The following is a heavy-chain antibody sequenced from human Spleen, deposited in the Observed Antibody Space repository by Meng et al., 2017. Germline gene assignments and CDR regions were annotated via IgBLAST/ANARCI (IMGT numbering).Heavy chain of an antibody. V-gene: IGHV4-61*01. CDR2: IYYSGST. CDR1: GGSVSSGSYY. J-gene: IGHJ4*02. Sequence: GSLRLSCTVSGGSVSSGSYYWSWIRQPPGKGLEWIGYIYYSGSTNYNPSLKSRVTISVDTSKNQFSLKLSSVTAADTAVYYCARLSHRGYGNYHDLFHSYFDYWGQGTLVTVSS. D-gene: IGHD4-11*01. CDR3: ARLSHRGYGNYHDLFHSYFDY.